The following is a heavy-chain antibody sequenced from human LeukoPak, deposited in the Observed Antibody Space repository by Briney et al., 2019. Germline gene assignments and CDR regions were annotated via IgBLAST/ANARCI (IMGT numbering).Heavy chain of an antibody. J-gene: IGHJ4*02. Sequence: SETLSLTCDVSGGSIDSTNWWNWVRQPPGKGLEWIGEIHHDGRINYNPSLKSRVTLSVDESKNQFSLRLNSVTAADTAMYYCARSHDHLWGNYPDYWGQGTLVTVSS. D-gene: IGHD3-16*02. CDR1: GGSIDSTNW. CDR3: ARSHDHLWGNYPDY. CDR2: IHHDGRI. V-gene: IGHV4/OR15-8*01.